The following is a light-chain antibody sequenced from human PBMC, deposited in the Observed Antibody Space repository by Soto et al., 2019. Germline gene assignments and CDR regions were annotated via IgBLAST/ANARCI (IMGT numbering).Light chain of an antibody. CDR1: QSIDSW. Sequence: DIQMTQSPSTLSASVGDRVTITCRASQSIDSWLAWYQHKPGKAPKLLIYAASTLQSGVPSRFSGSGSGTDFTLTISSLQPEDFATYYCQQLNSYPLTFGGGTKVDIK. V-gene: IGKV1-5*01. CDR3: QQLNSYPLT. J-gene: IGKJ4*01. CDR2: AAS.